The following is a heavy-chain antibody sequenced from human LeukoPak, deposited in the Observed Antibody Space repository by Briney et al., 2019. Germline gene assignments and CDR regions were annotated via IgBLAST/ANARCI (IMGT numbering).Heavy chain of an antibody. J-gene: IGHJ4*02. D-gene: IGHD3-22*01. CDR1: GYTFTSYG. V-gene: IGHV1-18*01. CDR3: ATAFWGHYYDSSGYYYEYYFDY. CDR2: ISAYNGNT. Sequence: ASVKVSCKASGYTFTSYGISWVRQAPGQGLEWVGWISAYNGNTNYAQKLQGRVTMTEDTSTDTAYMELSSLRSEDTAVYYCATAFWGHYYDSSGYYYEYYFDYWGQGTLVTVSS.